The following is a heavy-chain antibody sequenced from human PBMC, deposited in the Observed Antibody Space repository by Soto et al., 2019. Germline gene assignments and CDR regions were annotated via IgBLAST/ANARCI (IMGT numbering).Heavy chain of an antibody. CDR2: ISAYSGNT. J-gene: IGHJ6*02. Sequence: ASVKVSCKASGYTFTSFVISWVRQAPGQGLEWMGCISAYSGNTNYAQKLQGRVTMTTDTSASTAYVELMSLRSDDTAVYYCARGKYGMDVWGQGTTVTVSS. CDR1: GYTFTSFV. V-gene: IGHV1-18*01. CDR3: ARGKYGMDV.